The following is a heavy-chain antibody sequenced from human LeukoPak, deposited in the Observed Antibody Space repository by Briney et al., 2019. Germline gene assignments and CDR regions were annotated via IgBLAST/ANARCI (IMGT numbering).Heavy chain of an antibody. D-gene: IGHD3-22*01. CDR1: GFTFSSYG. V-gene: IGHV3-33*01. Sequence: GGSLRLSCAASGFTFSSYGMHWVRQAPGKGLEWVAVIWYDGSNKYYADSVKGRFTISRDNSKNTLYLQMNSLRAEDTAVYYCARDLESYNSGGYYFGYWGQGLLVTVSS. J-gene: IGHJ4*02. CDR2: IWYDGSNK. CDR3: ARDLESYNSGGYYFGY.